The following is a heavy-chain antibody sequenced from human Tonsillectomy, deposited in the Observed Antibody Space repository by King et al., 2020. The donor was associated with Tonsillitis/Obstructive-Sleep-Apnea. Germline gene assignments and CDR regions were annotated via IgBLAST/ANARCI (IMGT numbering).Heavy chain of an antibody. D-gene: IGHD1-26*01. J-gene: IGHJ3*02. V-gene: IGHV3-7*04. CDR2: VNPDGSTK. Sequence: VQLVESGGGLVQPGGSLRLSCAPSGFTFSSYWMSWVRQAPGKGLEWVAHVNPDGSTKYCVDSVKGRVTISRDNGRNALYLQLNSLRDEDTAVYYCARDPGWGAFDIWGQGTMVTVSS. CDR3: ARDPGWGAFDI. CDR1: GFTFSSYW.